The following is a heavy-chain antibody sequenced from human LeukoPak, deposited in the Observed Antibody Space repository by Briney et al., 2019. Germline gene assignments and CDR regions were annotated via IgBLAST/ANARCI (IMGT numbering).Heavy chain of an antibody. CDR1: GYTFNSYG. CDR2: ISAYNGNT. D-gene: IGHD3-3*01. CDR3: ARDITIFGVVTFDAFDI. V-gene: IGHV1-18*01. Sequence: ASVKVSCKASGYTFNSYGISWVRQAPGQGLEWMGWISAYNGNTNYEQKFQGRVTMTTDTSTSTAYMELRSLRSDDTAVYYCARDITIFGVVTFDAFDIWGQGTMVTVSS. J-gene: IGHJ3*02.